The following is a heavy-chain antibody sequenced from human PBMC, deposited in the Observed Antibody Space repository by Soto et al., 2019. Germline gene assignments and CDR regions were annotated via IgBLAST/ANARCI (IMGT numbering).Heavy chain of an antibody. Sequence: SETLSLTCTVSGGSISSSSYYWGWIRQPPGKGLEWIGSIYYSGSTYYNPSLKSRVTISVDTSKNQFSLRLSSVTAADTAVYYCARTLAGHYDILTGYLYYYYGMDVWGQGTTVTVSS. V-gene: IGHV4-39*01. CDR3: ARTLAGHYDILTGYLYYYYGMDV. CDR1: GGSISSSSYY. D-gene: IGHD3-9*01. CDR2: IYYSGST. J-gene: IGHJ6*02.